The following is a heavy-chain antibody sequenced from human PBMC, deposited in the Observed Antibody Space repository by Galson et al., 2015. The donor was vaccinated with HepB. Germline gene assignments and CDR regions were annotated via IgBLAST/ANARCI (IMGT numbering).Heavy chain of an antibody. CDR1: GYTFTGYY. V-gene: IGHV1-2*02. CDR3: ARTYYYDSSGYIHWSDYYYYYGMDV. D-gene: IGHD3-22*01. Sequence: SVKVSCKASGYTFTGYYMHWVRQAPGQGLEWMGWINPNSGGTNYAQKFQGRVTMTRDTSISTAYMELSRLRSDDTAVYYCARTYYYDSSGYIHWSDYYYYYGMDVWGQGTTVTVSS. CDR2: INPNSGGT. J-gene: IGHJ6*02.